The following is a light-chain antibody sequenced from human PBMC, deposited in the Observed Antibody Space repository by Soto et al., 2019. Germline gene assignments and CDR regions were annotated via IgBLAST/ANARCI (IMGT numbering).Light chain of an antibody. Sequence: EIVMNQSPATLSVSPGETASLSCRASQSAGNFLAWYQQKPGQAPRLLIYYISTRATGIPARFSGSGSGTEFTLTINSLQSEDSAVYYCQQHNQWPITFGQGTRLEIK. J-gene: IGKJ5*01. V-gene: IGKV3D-15*01. CDR1: QSAGNF. CDR3: QQHNQWPIT. CDR2: YIS.